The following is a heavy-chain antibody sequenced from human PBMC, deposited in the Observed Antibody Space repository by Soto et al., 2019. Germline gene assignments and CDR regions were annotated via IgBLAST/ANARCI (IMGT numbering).Heavy chain of an antibody. J-gene: IGHJ4*02. Sequence: ASVKVSCKASGYTFTRYGIGWARQAPGQGLEWMGWINTYNGKTIYAQKVQGRVTLTADTSTTTAYMELRGLGSDDTAVYYCAGDRLIAVTGLLRNWGQGTLVTVSS. V-gene: IGHV1-18*01. D-gene: IGHD6-19*01. CDR1: GYTFTRYG. CDR2: INTYNGKT. CDR3: AGDRLIAVTGLLRN.